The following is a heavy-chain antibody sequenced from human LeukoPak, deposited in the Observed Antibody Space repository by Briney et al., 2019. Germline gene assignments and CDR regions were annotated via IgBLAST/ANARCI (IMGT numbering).Heavy chain of an antibody. Sequence: PSETLSLTCTVSGFSISYGYYWGWVRQPPGKGLEWIGSVFYTGKTYYNPSLKSRVTISVDTSKNQFALNLNSVTAADTAVYFCARLVGGQFDSWGPGCLVAVSA. CDR2: VFYTGKT. CDR1: GFSISYGYY. CDR3: ARLVGGQFDS. J-gene: IGHJ5*01. V-gene: IGHV4-38-2*02. D-gene: IGHD3-10*01.